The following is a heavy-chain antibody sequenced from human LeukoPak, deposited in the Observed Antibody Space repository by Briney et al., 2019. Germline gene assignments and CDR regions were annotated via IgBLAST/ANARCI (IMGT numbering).Heavy chain of an antibody. CDR3: ARLRVDSYGYWFDP. V-gene: IGHV4-59*08. CDR2: IYYSGST. CDR1: GDSISSYY. D-gene: IGHD5-18*01. J-gene: IGHJ5*02. Sequence: PSETLSLTCTVSGDSISSYYWSWIRQPPGKGLEWIGYIYYSGSTNYNPSLKSRVTISVDTSKNQFSLKLTSVTAADTAVYYCARLRVDSYGYWFDPWGQGTLVTVSS.